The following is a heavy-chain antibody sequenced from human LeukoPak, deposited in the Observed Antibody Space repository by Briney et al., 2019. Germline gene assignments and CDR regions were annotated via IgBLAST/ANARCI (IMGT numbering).Heavy chain of an antibody. CDR2: IYYSGST. Sequence: SETLSLTCTVSGGSISSRSYYWGWIRQPPGKGLEWIESIYYSGSTYYNPSLKSRVTISVDTSKNQFSLKMTSVTAADTAVYYCARVDCSSTSCYRAREGWFDPWGQGTLVTVSS. J-gene: IGHJ5*02. CDR3: ARVDCSSTSCYRAREGWFDP. V-gene: IGHV4-39*07. CDR1: GGSISSRSYY. D-gene: IGHD2-2*01.